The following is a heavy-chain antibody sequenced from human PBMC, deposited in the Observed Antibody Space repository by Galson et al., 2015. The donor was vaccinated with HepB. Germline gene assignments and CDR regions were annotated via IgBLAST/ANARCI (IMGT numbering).Heavy chain of an antibody. D-gene: IGHD6-6*01. V-gene: IGHV7-4-1*02. Sequence: SVKVSCKASGYTFTSYAMNWVRQAPGQGLEWMGWINTNTGNPTYAQGFTGRFVFSLDTSVSTAYLQISSLKAEDTAVYYCARAVIAARRGGGASYYYYYMDVWGKGTTATVSS. CDR1: GYTFTSYA. CDR3: ARAVIAARRGGGASYYYYYMDV. CDR2: INTNTGNP. J-gene: IGHJ6*03.